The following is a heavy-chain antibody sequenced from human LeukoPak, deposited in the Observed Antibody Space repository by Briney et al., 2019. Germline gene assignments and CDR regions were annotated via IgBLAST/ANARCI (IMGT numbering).Heavy chain of an antibody. D-gene: IGHD4-17*01. Sequence: SETLSLTCTVSGGSISSYYWSWIRQPPGKGLEWIGYIYYSGSTNYNPSLKSRVTISVDTSKNQFSLKLSPVTAADTAVYYCASSLTTVPTFDYWGQGTLVTVSS. CDR2: IYYSGST. J-gene: IGHJ4*02. CDR3: ASSLTTVPTFDY. CDR1: GGSISSYY. V-gene: IGHV4-59*01.